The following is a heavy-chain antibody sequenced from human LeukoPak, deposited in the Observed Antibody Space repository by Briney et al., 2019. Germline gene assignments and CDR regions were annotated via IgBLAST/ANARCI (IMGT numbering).Heavy chain of an antibody. Sequence: GGSLRLSCAASGFTFISYAMHWVRQAPGKGLEWVAVISYDGSNKYYADSVEGRFTISRDNSKNTLYLQMNSLRAEDTAVYYCARDLFGGYDFFDGGLDYWGQGTLVTVSS. J-gene: IGHJ4*02. D-gene: IGHD5-12*01. CDR2: ISYDGSNK. CDR3: ARDLFGGYDFFDGGLDY. CDR1: GFTFISYA. V-gene: IGHV3-30*04.